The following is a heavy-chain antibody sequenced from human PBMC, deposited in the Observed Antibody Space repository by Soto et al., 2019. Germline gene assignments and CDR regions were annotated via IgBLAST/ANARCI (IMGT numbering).Heavy chain of an antibody. D-gene: IGHD3-22*01. CDR1: GFTFSSYG. V-gene: IGHV3-30*03. Sequence: QVQLVESGGGVVQPGRSLRLSCAASGFTFSSYGMHWVRQAPGKGLEWVAVISYDGSNKYYADSVKGRFTISRDNSKNSLYLQMNSLRAEDTAVYYCARDYYDSSGYQTADWYFDLWGRGTLVTVSS. CDR2: ISYDGSNK. J-gene: IGHJ2*01. CDR3: ARDYYDSSGYQTADWYFDL.